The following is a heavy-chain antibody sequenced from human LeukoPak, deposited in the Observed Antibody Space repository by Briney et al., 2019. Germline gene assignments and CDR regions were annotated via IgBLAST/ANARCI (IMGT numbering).Heavy chain of an antibody. CDR2: ISGSDTTI. CDR1: GFTFSSYE. J-gene: IGHJ4*02. Sequence: GGSLRLSCAASGFTFSSYEMNWVRQAPGKGLEWFSFISGSDTTIYYADSVKGRFTISRDNAKNSLYLQMNSLRAEDTAVYYCARMGLVFGGIDYWGQGTLVTVSS. D-gene: IGHD3-10*02. V-gene: IGHV3-48*03. CDR3: ARMGLVFGGIDY.